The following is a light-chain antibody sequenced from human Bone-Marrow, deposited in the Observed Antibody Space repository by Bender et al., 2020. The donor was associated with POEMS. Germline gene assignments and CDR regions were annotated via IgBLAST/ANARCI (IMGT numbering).Light chain of an antibody. CDR1: GSNIGGYP. J-gene: IGLJ3*02. CDR2: TNN. Sequence: QSVLTQPPSVSGTPGQRVTISCSGSGSNIGGYPVNWYQQLPGTAPRLLIYTNNERPSGVPDRFSGSKSGTSASLAITGLQSDDEADYYCSSYVGSNNLRVFGGGTKLTVL. V-gene: IGLV1-44*01. CDR3: SSYVGSNNLRV.